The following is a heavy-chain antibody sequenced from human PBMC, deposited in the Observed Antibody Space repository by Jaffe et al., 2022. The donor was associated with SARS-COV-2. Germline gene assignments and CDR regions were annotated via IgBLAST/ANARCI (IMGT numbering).Heavy chain of an antibody. J-gene: IGHJ4*02. CDR2: ISYDGSNK. CDR1: GFTFSSYG. D-gene: IGHD4-17*01. V-gene: IGHV3-30*03. Sequence: QVQLVESGGGVVQPGRSLRLSCAASGFTFSSYGMHWVRQAPGKGLEWVAVISYDGSNKYYADSVKGRFTISRDNSKNTLYLQMNSLRAEDTAVYYCVTGKVYGDYLVTFDYWGQGTLVTVSS. CDR3: VTGKVYGDYLVTFDY.